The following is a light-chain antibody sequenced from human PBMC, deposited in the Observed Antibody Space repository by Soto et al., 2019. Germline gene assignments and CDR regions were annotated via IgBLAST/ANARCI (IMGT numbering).Light chain of an antibody. CDR3: TSYTSSSTYV. CDR2: DVN. V-gene: IGLV2-14*03. CDR1: SSDVGAYNY. J-gene: IGLJ1*01. Sequence: QSALTQPASVSGSPEQSIAISCTGNSSDVGAYNYVSWYQHHPGKAPKLMIYDVNNRPSGVSNRFSGSKSGNTASLTISGLQAEDEADYYCTSYTSSSTYVFGTGTKVTVL.